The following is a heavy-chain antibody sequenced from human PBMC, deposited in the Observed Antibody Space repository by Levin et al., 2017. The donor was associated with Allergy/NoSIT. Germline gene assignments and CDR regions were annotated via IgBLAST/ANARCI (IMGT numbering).Heavy chain of an antibody. Sequence: GESLKISCAAFGFTFSSHWMHWVRQAPGKGLVWVSHINSDGSDIKYVDSVKGRFTISRDNAKSTLFLQLSSLRAEDTAVYYCVRGHYFDYWGHGTLVTVSS. CDR3: VRGHYFDY. CDR1: GFTFSSHW. V-gene: IGHV3-74*01. J-gene: IGHJ4*01. CDR2: INSDGSDI.